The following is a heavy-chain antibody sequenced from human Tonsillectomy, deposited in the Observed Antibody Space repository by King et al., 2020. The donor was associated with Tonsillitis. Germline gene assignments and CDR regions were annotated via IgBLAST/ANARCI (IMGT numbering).Heavy chain of an antibody. CDR2: ISGSGGGT. CDR1: VFPFSPYA. J-gene: IGHJ4*02. CDR3: ARRVTALDY. V-gene: IGHV3-23*04. D-gene: IGHD2-21*02. Sequence: VQLVESGGGLVQSGGSLRLSCAASVFPFSPYAMSWVRQAPGKGLEWVSVISGSGGGTYYADSVKGRFTLSRDNSKNTLYLQMTRLRAEDTAVYYCARRVTALDYWGQGTLVTVSS.